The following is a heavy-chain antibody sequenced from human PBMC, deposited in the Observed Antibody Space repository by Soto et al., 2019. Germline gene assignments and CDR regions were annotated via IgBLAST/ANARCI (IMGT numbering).Heavy chain of an antibody. Sequence: QVQLVESGGGVVQPGRSLRLSCAASGFTFSSYGMHWVRQAPGKGLEWVAVISYDGSNKYYADSVKGRFTISRDNSKNTLYLQMNSLRAEDTAVYYCANYVGATFSLSDYWGQGTLVTVSS. CDR1: GFTFSSYG. J-gene: IGHJ4*02. D-gene: IGHD1-26*01. V-gene: IGHV3-30*18. CDR3: ANYVGATFSLSDY. CDR2: ISYDGSNK.